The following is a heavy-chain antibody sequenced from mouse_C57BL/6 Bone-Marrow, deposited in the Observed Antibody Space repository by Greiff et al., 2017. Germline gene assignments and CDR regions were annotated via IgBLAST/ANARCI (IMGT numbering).Heavy chain of an antibody. CDR1: GYTFTSYW. D-gene: IGHD4-1*02. V-gene: IGHV1-64*01. J-gene: IGHJ3*01. CDR3: AIPTGTWFAY. CDR2: IHPNSGST. Sequence: QVQLQQPGAELVKPGASVKLSCKASGYTFTSYWMHWVKQRPGQGLEWIGMIHPNSGSTNYNEKFKSKATLTVDQSSSTAYMQLSSLTSEDSAVYYCAIPTGTWFAYWGQGTLVTVSA.